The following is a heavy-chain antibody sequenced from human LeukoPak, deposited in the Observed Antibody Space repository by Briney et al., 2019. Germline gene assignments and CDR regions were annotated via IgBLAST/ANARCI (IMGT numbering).Heavy chain of an antibody. CDR3: TRSYYSSRVGRFDP. D-gene: IGHD3-10*01. V-gene: IGHV3-74*01. Sequence: PGGFLRLSCEASDFSINNYWMHWVRQAPGKGLAWVSRINRDGSSTIYADSVQGRFTISRDNAKSTLFLQMNSLRAEDTAVYFCTRSYYSSRVGRFDPWGQGTLVTAS. CDR2: INRDGSST. J-gene: IGHJ5*02. CDR1: DFSINNYW.